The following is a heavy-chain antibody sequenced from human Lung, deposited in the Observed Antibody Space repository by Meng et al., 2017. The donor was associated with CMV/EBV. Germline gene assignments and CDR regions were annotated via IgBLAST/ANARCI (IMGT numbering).Heavy chain of an antibody. CDR1: GYCCSTRG. V-gene: IGHV1-69*05. J-gene: IGHJ4*02. CDR3: ARGRRGEPLFEY. Sequence: VQVRPAGSGVELARSSVTFAFIASGYCCSTRGFSWVRQARGHGVEWMGGLSAVFDSTNTASRFQDRVTFTTDESTSTAYVELSSMTFNATAVYFYARGRRGEPLFEYWGQGTLVTVSS. CDR2: LSAVFDST. D-gene: IGHD2-21*01.